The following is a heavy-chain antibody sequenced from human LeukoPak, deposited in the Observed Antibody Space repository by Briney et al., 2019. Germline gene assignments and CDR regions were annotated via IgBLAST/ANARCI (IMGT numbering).Heavy chain of an antibody. D-gene: IGHD3-3*01. CDR3: ARTYYDFWSGYYY. CDR1: GFTFSSYA. CDR2: ISGSGGST. V-gene: IGHV3-23*01. J-gene: IGHJ4*02. Sequence: GGSLRLSCAASGFTFSSYAMSWVRQAPGKGLEWVSAISGSGGSTYYADSVKGRFTISRDNSKNTLYLQMNSLRAEDTAVYYCARTYYDFWSGYYYWGQGTLVTVSS.